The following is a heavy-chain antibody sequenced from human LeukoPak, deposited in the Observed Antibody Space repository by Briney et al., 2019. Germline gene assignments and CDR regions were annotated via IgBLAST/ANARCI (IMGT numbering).Heavy chain of an antibody. CDR1: GFTFSSYG. CDR3: ARDSYFDYWGDV. D-gene: IGHD3-3*01. CDR2: IWYDGSNK. V-gene: IGHV3-33*01. J-gene: IGHJ6*02. Sequence: GGSLRLSCAASGFTFSSYGMHWVRQAPGKGLEWVAVIWYDGSNKYYADSVRGRFIISRDNSKNTLFLQMSSLRVEDTAVYYCARDSYFDYWGDVWGQGTTVTVSS.